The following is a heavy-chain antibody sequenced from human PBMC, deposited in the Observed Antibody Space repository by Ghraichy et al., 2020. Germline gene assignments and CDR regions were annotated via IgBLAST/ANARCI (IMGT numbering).Heavy chain of an antibody. CDR1: GYTFTSYG. V-gene: IGHV1-18*04. CDR3: ARNSALLPYFYGMDV. CDR2: ISAYNGDT. Sequence: ASVKVSCKASGYTFTSYGLSWVRQAPGQGLEWMGWISAYNGDTSYAQKLQGRVTMTTDTSTSTAYMELGNLRSDDTAVYYCARNSALLPYFYGMDVWGQGTTVTVSS. J-gene: IGHJ6*02. D-gene: IGHD3-22*01.